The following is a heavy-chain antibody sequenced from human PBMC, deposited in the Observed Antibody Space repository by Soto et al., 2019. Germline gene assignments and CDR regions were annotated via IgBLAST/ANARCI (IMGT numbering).Heavy chain of an antibody. CDR2: TYYRSNWYS. D-gene: IGHD6-19*01. V-gene: IGHV6-1*01. Sequence: QVQLQQSGPGLVQPSQTLSLTCAISGDSVSSTSTAWSWIRRSPSRGLEWLGRTYYRSNWYSDYAVSVKSRITINPDTSKNQFSLQLKSVTPEDTAVYYCARGSYYSGWVWGQGTLVTVSS. J-gene: IGHJ4*02. CDR3: ARGSYYSGWV. CDR1: GDSVSSTSTA.